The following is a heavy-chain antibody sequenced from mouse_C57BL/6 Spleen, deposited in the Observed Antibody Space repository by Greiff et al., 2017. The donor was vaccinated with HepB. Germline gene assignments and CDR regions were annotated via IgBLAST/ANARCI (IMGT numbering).Heavy chain of an antibody. Sequence: QVQLKESGAELVKPGASVKISCKASGYAFSSYWMNWVKQRPGKGLEWIGQIYPGDGDTNYNGKFKGKATLTADKSSSTAYMQLSSLTSEDSAVYFCARWDYDVGYYAMDYWGQVTSVTVSS. CDR3: ARWDYDVGYYAMDY. CDR2: IYPGDGDT. CDR1: GYAFSSYW. J-gene: IGHJ4*01. V-gene: IGHV1-80*01. D-gene: IGHD2-4*01.